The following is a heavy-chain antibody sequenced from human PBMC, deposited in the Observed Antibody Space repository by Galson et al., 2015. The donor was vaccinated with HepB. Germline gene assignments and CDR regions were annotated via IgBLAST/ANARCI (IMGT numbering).Heavy chain of an antibody. CDR3: ARERHIAVAGWEDY. J-gene: IGHJ4*02. CDR1: GFTFDSYA. Sequence: SLRLSCAASGFTFDSYAMTWVRQAPGKGLEWVSTISGNGYGTYYADSVKGRFTISRDNSKNTLYLQMNDLRAEETAVYYCARERHIAVAGWEDYWGQGTLVAVSS. V-gene: IGHV3-23*01. D-gene: IGHD6-19*01. CDR2: ISGNGYGT.